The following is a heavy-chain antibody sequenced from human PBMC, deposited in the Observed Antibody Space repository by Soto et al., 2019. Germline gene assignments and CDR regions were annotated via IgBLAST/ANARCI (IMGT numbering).Heavy chain of an antibody. V-gene: IGHV1-18*01. CDR2: ISAYNGNT. Sequence: QVQLVQSGAEVKKPGASVKVSCKASGYTFTSYGISWVRQAPGQGLEWMGWISAYNGNTNYAQKLQGRVTMTTDTSTSTAYMELRSLRSDDTAVYYWAGRDYYGWGSYGGYYYGMDVWGQGTTVTVSS. CDR3: AGRDYYGWGSYGGYYYGMDV. J-gene: IGHJ6*02. CDR1: GYTFTSYG. D-gene: IGHD3-10*01.